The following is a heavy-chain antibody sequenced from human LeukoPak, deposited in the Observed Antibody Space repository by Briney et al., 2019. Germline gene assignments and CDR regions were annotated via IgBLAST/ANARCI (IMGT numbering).Heavy chain of an antibody. V-gene: IGHV3-74*01. CDR1: AFAFNTYW. CDR3: ARGAKWAYYFDY. J-gene: IGHJ4*02. CDR2: INGDESST. D-gene: IGHD1-26*01. Sequence: GGSLRLSCAASAFAFNTYWMHWVRQVPGRGLEWVSRINGDESSTNYADSVKGRFTISRDNAKDTLYLHMNSLTAEDTAVYYCARGAKWAYYFDYWGQGTLVTVSS.